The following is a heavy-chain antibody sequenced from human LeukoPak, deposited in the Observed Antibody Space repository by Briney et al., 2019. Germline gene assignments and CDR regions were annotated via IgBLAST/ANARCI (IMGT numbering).Heavy chain of an antibody. Sequence: SQTLSLTCTVSGGSISSGGYYSSWIRQHPGKGLEWIGYIYYSGSTYYNPSLKSRVTISVDTSKNQFSLKLSSVTAADTAVYYCARDFNYGGTFDYWGQGTLVTVSS. D-gene: IGHD4-23*01. J-gene: IGHJ4*02. CDR3: ARDFNYGGTFDY. CDR2: IYYSGST. CDR1: GGSISSGGYY. V-gene: IGHV4-31*03.